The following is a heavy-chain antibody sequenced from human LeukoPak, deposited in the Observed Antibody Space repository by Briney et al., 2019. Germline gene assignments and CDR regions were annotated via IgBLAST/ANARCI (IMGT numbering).Heavy chain of an antibody. CDR3: ARINHYSYGMDV. J-gene: IGHJ6*02. CDR1: GVSISSSSYY. Sequence: SETLSLTCTVSGVSISSSSYYWVWVRQPPGKGLEWIISSYYSWITYYNPSLKSRVSISVDTPKTQFSLKLSSVTAADTAVYYCARINHYSYGMDVWGQGTTVTVSS. CDR2: SYYSWIT. V-gene: IGHV4-39*01.